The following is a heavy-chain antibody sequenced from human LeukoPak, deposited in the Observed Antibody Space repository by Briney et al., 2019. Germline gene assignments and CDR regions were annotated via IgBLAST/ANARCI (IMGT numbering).Heavy chain of an antibody. CDR1: GFTFSSYS. V-gene: IGHV3-21*04. D-gene: IGHD6-13*01. CDR3: VRSSSWYWRPGSFDY. CDR2: ISSSSSYI. J-gene: IGHJ4*02. Sequence: GGSLRLSWAASGFTFSSYSMNWVRQAPGKGLEWVSSISSSSSYIYYADSVKGRFAISRDNSKNTLYLQMNSLRAEDTAVYYCVRSSSWYWRPGSFDYWGQGTLVTVSS.